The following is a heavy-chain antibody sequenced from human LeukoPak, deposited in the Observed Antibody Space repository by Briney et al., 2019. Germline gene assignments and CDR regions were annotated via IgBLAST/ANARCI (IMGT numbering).Heavy chain of an antibody. CDR3: TRTMIRGVPVY. V-gene: IGHV3-74*01. J-gene: IGHJ4*02. Sequence: GGSLRLSCEASGFTFSNYWMHWVRQAPGKGLVWVSRINNDGSITNFADSVKGRFTISGDNAKNTLYLQMNSLGAEDTAVYYCTRTMIRGVPVYWGQGTLVTVSS. CDR1: GFTFSNYW. D-gene: IGHD3-10*01. CDR2: INNDGSIT.